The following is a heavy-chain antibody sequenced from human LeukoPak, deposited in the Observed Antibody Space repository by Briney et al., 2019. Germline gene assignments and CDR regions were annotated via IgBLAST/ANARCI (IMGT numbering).Heavy chain of an antibody. CDR1: GYTFTIYY. CDR2: INPSGGST. J-gene: IGHJ3*02. V-gene: IGHV1-46*01. Sequence: GASVKVPCKASGYTFTIYYIHWVRQAPGQGLEWMGIINPSGGSTKYAQKFQGRVTMTRDTSTSTVYMELSSLRSEDTAVYYCARDEAMVDAFDIWGQGTMVTVSS. D-gene: IGHD2-8*01. CDR3: ARDEAMVDAFDI.